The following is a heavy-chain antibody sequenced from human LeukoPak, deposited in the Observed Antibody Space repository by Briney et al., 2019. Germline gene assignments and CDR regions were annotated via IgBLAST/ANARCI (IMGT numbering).Heavy chain of an antibody. J-gene: IGHJ4*02. D-gene: IGHD3-22*01. CDR2: FDPEDGET. Sequence: ASVKVSCKVSGYTLTELSMHWVRQAPGKGLEWMGGFDPEDGETIYAQKFQGRVTMTEDTSTDTAYMELSSLRSEDTAVYYCARDLSYYYDSSGYYYADLDYWGQGTLVTVSS. CDR1: GYTLTELS. CDR3: ARDLSYYYDSSGYYYADLDY. V-gene: IGHV1-24*01.